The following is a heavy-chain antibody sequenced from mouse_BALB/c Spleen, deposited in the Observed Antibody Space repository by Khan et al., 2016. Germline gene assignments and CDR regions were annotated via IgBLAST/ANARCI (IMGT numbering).Heavy chain of an antibody. V-gene: IGHV3-2*02. CDR2: ISYSGST. Sequence: VQLKQSGPGLVKPSQSLSLTCTVTGYSITSDYAWNWIRQFPGNKLEWMGYISYSGSTSYNPSLKSRISITRDTSKNQFFLQLNSVTTEDTATYYCARGGYYAMDYWCQGTSVTVSS. J-gene: IGHJ4*01. CDR3: ARGGYYAMDY. CDR1: GYSITSDYA.